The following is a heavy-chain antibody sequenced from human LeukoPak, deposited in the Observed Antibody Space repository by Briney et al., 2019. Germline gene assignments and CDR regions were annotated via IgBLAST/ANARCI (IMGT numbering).Heavy chain of an antibody. V-gene: IGHV4-61*01. CDR2: IYYSGST. D-gene: IGHD3-22*01. CDR1: GGSVRSDSYY. CDR3: ARVAGHDSSGYYFSL. J-gene: IGHJ4*02. Sequence: SETLSLTCSVSGGSVRSDSYYWGWIRQPPGKGLEWMGNIYYSGSTNYNPSLKSRVTISVDTSKNQFSLKLSSVTAADTAVYYCARVAGHDSSGYYFSLWGQGTLVTVSS.